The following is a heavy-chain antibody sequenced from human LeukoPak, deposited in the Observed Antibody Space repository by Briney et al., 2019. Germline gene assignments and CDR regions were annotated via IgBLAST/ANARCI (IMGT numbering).Heavy chain of an antibody. CDR1: GGSISSGGYY. CDR3: AGEGYSSSWYGGNY. Sequence: PSQTLSLTCTVSGGSISSGGYYWSWIRQPPGKGLEWIGYIYHSGSTYYNPSLKSRVTISVDRSKNQFSPKLSSVTAADTAVYYCAGEGYSSSWYGGNYWGQGTLVTVSS. D-gene: IGHD6-13*01. J-gene: IGHJ4*02. CDR2: IYHSGST. V-gene: IGHV4-30-2*01.